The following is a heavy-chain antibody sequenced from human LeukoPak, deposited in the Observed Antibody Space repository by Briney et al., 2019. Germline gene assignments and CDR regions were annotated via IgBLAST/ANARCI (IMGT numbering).Heavy chain of an antibody. V-gene: IGHV1-69*05. CDR3: ARDRARLITGTTLGI. J-gene: IGHJ3*02. CDR2: IIPIFGTA. Sequence: SVKVSCKASGGTFSSYAISWVRQAPGQGLEWMGRIIPIFGTANYAQKFQGRVTITTDESTSTAYMELSSLRSEDTAVYYCARDRARLITGTTLGIWGQGTMVTVSS. D-gene: IGHD1-20*01. CDR1: GGTFSSYA.